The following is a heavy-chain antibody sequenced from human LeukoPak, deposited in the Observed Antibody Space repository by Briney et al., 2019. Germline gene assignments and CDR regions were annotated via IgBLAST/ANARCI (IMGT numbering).Heavy chain of an antibody. V-gene: IGHV4-34*01. CDR1: GGSLSGYY. Sequence: PSETLSLTCAVYGGSLSGYYWTWIRQTPGKGLEWIGEINYRGNTNYNRSLKSRVTISADTSKNQFSLRLSSVTAADTAVYYCARRGTAYCRGGNCYSDKYFDYWGQGIQVTVSS. CDR2: INYRGNT. D-gene: IGHD2-15*01. CDR3: ARRGTAYCRGGNCYSDKYFDY. J-gene: IGHJ4*02.